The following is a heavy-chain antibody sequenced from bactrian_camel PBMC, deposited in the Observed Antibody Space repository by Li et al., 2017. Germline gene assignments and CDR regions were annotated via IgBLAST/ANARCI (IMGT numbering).Heavy chain of an antibody. Sequence: VQLVESGGGLVQPGGSLRLSCAASGFTSSNYPMTCVRQAPGKGLEWVSAIDSRGRKKYYSNPVKGRATISRDNAKNTLYLQLNSLKTEDMAQYFCANVRLDHVLGRWDASHYWGQGTQVTVS. D-gene: IGHD1*01. CDR3: ANVRLDHVLGRWDASHY. CDR2: IDSRGRKK. J-gene: IGHJ4*01. V-gene: IGHV3S31*01. CDR1: GFTSSNYP.